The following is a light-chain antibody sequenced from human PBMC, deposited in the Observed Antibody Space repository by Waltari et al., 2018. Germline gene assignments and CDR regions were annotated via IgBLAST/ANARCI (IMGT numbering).Light chain of an antibody. J-gene: IGLJ3*02. CDR3: TSYTTSTTWV. CDR2: EVS. CDR1: SRDVATYKY. V-gene: IGLV2-14*01. Sequence: QSALTQPASVSGSPGQSVTISCTGSSRDVATYKYVSWYQQHPGKVPKLMINEVSNRPSGVANRFAGSKSGNTASLTISGLQAEDEADYYCTSYTTSTTWVFGGGTKLTVL.